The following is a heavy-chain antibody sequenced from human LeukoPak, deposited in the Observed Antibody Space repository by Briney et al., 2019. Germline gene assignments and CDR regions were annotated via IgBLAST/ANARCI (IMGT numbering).Heavy chain of an antibody. CDR3: ARDSTDYYYYMDV. V-gene: IGHV3-53*01. Sequence: TGGSLRLSCAASGFTVSSNYMSWVRQAPGKGLEWVSVIYSGGSTYYADSVKGRFTISRDNSKNTLYLQMNSLRAEDTAVYYCARDSTDYYYYMDVWGKGTTVTVSS. CDR1: GFTVSSNY. D-gene: IGHD5/OR15-5a*01. CDR2: IYSGGST. J-gene: IGHJ6*03.